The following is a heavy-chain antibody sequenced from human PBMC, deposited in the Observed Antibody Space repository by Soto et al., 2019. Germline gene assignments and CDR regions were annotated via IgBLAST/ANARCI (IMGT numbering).Heavy chain of an antibody. Sequence: DVQLVESGGGLVQPGGSLKLSCAASGFTFSGSAMHWVRQASGKGLEWVGRIRSKANSYATAYAASVKGRFTISRDDSKNTAYLQMNSLKTEDTAVYYCTIFGVVTVRHYGMDVWGQGTTVTVSS. V-gene: IGHV3-73*02. CDR1: GFTFSGSA. CDR2: IRSKANSYAT. D-gene: IGHD3-3*01. J-gene: IGHJ6*02. CDR3: TIFGVVTVRHYGMDV.